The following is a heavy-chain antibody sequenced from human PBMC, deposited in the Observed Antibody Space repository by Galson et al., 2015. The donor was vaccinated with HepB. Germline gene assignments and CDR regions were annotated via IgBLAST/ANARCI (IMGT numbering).Heavy chain of an antibody. J-gene: IGHJ6*02. D-gene: IGHD3-10*01. CDR2: INSDGSST. V-gene: IGHV3-74*01. CDR3: ARDTGHYYGSGSYRPPPYYYYGMDV. Sequence: SLRLSCAASGFTFSSYWMHWVRQAPGKGLVWVSRINSDGSSTSYADSVKGRFTISRDNAKNTLYLQMNSLRAEDTAVYYCARDTGHYYGSGSYRPPPYYYYGMDVWGQGTTVTVSS. CDR1: GFTFSSYW.